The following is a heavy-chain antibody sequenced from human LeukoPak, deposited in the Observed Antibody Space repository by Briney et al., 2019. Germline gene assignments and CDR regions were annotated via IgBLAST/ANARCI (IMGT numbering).Heavy chain of an antibody. CDR2: ISAYNGNT. V-gene: IGHV1-18*01. CDR1: GYTFTSYG. D-gene: IGHD3-22*01. CDR3: ARELLRVLGAAFDI. Sequence: ASVKVSRKASGYTFTSYGISWVRQAPGQGLEWMGWISAYNGNTNYAQKLQGRVTMTTDTSTSTAYMELRSLRSDDTAVYYCARELLRVLGAAFDIWGQGTMVTVSS. J-gene: IGHJ3*02.